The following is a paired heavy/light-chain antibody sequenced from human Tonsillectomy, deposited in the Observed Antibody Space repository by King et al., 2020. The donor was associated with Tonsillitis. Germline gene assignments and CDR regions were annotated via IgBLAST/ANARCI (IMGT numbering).Heavy chain of an antibody. J-gene: IGHJ4*02. V-gene: IGHV3-23*01. D-gene: IGHD5-12*01. CDR3: AKRARDGYNSPVDY. CDR1: GFTFSNYA. CDR2: ISGSGHRT. Sequence: EVQMLESGGGLVQPGGSLRLSCAASGFTFSNYAVNWVRQAPGKGLEWVSGISGSGHRTSYADSVKGRFTISRDNSKNMLYLQMSSLRDEDTAIYFCAKRARDGYNSPVDYWGQGTLVTVSS.
Light chain of an antibody. V-gene: IGKV1-9*01. CDR3: LQLSDYPLT. CDR2: AAS. CDR1: QGIASC. Sequence: IQLTQSPSSLSASVGDRVTITCRASQGIASCLAWYQQKPGKAPELLIYAASTLQSGVPSRFSGAGSGTDFTLTISCLQPEDFATYYCLQLSDYPLTFGGGTRVEIK. J-gene: IGKJ4*01.